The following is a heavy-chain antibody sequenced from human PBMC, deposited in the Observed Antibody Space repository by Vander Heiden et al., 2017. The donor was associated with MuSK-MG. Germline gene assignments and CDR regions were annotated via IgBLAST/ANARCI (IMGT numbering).Heavy chain of an antibody. D-gene: IGHD4-17*01. J-gene: IGHJ4*02. V-gene: IGHV4-61*02. CDR1: GGSISSGSYY. CDR2: IYTGGST. Sequence: QVQLQESGPGLVKPSQILSLTCTVAGGSISSGSYYWSWIRQPAGKGLEWIGRIYTGGSTNYNPSLKSRVTMSVDTSKNQFPLKLSSVTAADTAVYYCARAYGDYVSGWVDYWGQGTLVTVSS. CDR3: ARAYGDYVSGWVDY.